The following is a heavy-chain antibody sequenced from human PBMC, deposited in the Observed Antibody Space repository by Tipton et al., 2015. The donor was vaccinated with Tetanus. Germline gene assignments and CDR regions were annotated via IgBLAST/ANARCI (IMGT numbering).Heavy chain of an antibody. CDR1: GASISTTSYY. V-gene: IGHV4-39*01. J-gene: IGHJ5*02. CDR3: TTTAVGVPLDP. Sequence: CTVSGASISTTSYYWGWVRQPPGKGLECIGSVYYGGTPYYNPSLKSRVTISVDTSKNQFSLSLRSVTAADTAVYYCTTTAVGVPLDPWGQGTLVTVSS. D-gene: IGHD6-13*01. CDR2: VYYGGTP.